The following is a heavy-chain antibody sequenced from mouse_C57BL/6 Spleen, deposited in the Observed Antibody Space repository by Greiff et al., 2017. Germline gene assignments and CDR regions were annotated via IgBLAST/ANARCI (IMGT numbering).Heavy chain of an antibody. CDR1: GFNIKDDY. J-gene: IGHJ1*03. CDR3: TDGSSHWYCDV. Sequence: VHVKQSGAELVRPGASVTLSCTASGFNIKDDYMHWVKQRPEQGLEWIGWIDPENGDTEYASKFQGKATITADTSSNTAYLQLSSLTSEDTAVYYCTDGSSHWYCDVWGTGTTVTVSS. D-gene: IGHD1-1*01. V-gene: IGHV14-4*01. CDR2: IDPENGDT.